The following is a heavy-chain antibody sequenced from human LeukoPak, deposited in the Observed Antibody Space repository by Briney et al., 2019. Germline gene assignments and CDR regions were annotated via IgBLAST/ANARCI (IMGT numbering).Heavy chain of an antibody. Sequence: ASVKVSCKVFGYTLTELSMHWVRQAPGKGLEWMGGFDPEDGETIYAQKFQGRVTMTEDTSTDTAYMELSSLRSEDTAVYYCATNQYYYDSSGYPRALYAFDIWGQGTMVTVSS. J-gene: IGHJ3*02. D-gene: IGHD3-22*01. CDR2: FDPEDGET. CDR3: ATNQYYYDSSGYPRALYAFDI. V-gene: IGHV1-24*01. CDR1: GYTLTELS.